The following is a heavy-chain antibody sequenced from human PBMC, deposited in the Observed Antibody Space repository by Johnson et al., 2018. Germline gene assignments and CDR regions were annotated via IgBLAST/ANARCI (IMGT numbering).Heavy chain of an antibody. V-gene: IGHV3-30*18. CDR2: IGYDGGNK. D-gene: IGHD1-26*01. CDR3: ANALWVDPYDGLDT. CDR1: GFTFSPYA. Sequence: QVQLVQSGGGVVQPGRSLRLSCAASGFTFSPYALFWVRQAPGKGLEWAAVIGYDGGNKYYADSVQGRFTIARDNSKQTLFLKMTSLRAEDTAVYSCANALWVDPYDGLDTWGQGTMVTVSS. J-gene: IGHJ3*02.